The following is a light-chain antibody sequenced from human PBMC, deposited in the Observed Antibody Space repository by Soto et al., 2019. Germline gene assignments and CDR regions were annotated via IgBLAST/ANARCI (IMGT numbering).Light chain of an antibody. CDR2: DVS. CDR3: GSYAGTTHR. Sequence: QSALTQPPSVSGSPGQSGTLSCTGTSSDIGGYNYVSWYQQLPGKAPKVLIYDVSKRPSGVPDRFSGSSSGNTVSLTISGLQAEDEADYYCGSYAGTTHRFGTGTKLTGL. CDR1: SSDIGGYNY. V-gene: IGLV2-11*01. J-gene: IGLJ1*01.